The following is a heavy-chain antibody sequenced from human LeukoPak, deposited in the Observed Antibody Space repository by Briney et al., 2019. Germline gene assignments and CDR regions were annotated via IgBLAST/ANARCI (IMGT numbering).Heavy chain of an antibody. D-gene: IGHD2-2*01. J-gene: IGHJ4*02. V-gene: IGHV3-30*02. Sequence: GGSLRLSCAASGSTFSSYGMHWVRQAPGKGLEWVTFIRYDGSDKYYADSVKGRFTISRDNSKNTLYLQMNSLRAEDTAVYYCARDIVVPAGSGRYFDNWGQGTLITVSS. CDR2: IRYDGSDK. CDR3: ARDIVVPAGSGRYFDN. CDR1: GSTFSSYG.